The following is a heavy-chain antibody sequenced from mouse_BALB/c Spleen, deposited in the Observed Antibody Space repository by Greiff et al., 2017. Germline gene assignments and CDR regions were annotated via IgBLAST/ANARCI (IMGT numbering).Heavy chain of an antibody. Sequence: EVKVEESGGGLVKPGGSLKLSCAASGFTFSSYTMSWVRQTPEKRLEWVATISSGGSYTYSPDSVKGRFTISRDNAKNTLYLQMSSLKSEDTAMYYCTRGDYDRYYFDYWGQGTTLTVSS. CDR3: TRGDYDRYYFDY. CDR1: GFTFSSYT. CDR2: ISSGGSYT. V-gene: IGHV5-6-4*01. D-gene: IGHD2-4*01. J-gene: IGHJ2*01.